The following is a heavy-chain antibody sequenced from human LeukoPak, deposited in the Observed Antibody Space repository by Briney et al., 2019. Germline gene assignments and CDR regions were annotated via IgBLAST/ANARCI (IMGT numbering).Heavy chain of an antibody. J-gene: IGHJ6*04. V-gene: IGHV4-30-4*01. CDR1: GGSISSGDYY. D-gene: IGHD3-9*01. Sequence: SETLSLTCTVSGGSISSGDYYWSWIRQPPGKGLEWIGYIYYSGSTYYNPSLKSRVTISVDTSKNQFSLKLSSVTAADTAVYYCARDILTGSPLGYYGMDVWGKGTTVTVFS. CDR2: IYYSGST. CDR3: ARDILTGSPLGYYGMDV.